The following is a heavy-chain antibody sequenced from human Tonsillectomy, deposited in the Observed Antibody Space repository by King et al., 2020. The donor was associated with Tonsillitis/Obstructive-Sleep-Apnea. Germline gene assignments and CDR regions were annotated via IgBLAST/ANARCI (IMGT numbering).Heavy chain of an antibody. CDR2: ISAYNGNT. Sequence: GQLVQSGAEVKKPGASVKVSCKASGYTFTKYDITWVRQAPGQGLEWMGGISAYNGNTKYAQKFRGRVTMTTDTSTSTAYMELRSLRSDDTAVYYCAREDDPYGSSGYYYLYYFDYWGQGTLVTVSS. D-gene: IGHD3-22*01. J-gene: IGHJ4*02. CDR1: GYTFTKYD. V-gene: IGHV1-18*01. CDR3: AREDDPYGSSGYYYLYYFDY.